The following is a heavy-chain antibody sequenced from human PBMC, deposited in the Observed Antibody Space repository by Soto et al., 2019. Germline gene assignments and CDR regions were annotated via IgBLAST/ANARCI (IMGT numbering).Heavy chain of an antibody. V-gene: IGHV1-18*01. J-gene: IGHJ6*02. CDR1: GYSFTTYG. CDR3: AREGPAPYYYYGMDV. Sequence: QVQLVQSRGEVKKPGASVKVSCKTSGYSFTTYGISWVRQAPGQGLEWMGWISGYNGNTNYAQNSQVRVTMTTDTSTSTAYMELRSLRSDDTAVYYCAREGPAPYYYYGMDVWGQGSTVTVSS. CDR2: ISGYNGNT.